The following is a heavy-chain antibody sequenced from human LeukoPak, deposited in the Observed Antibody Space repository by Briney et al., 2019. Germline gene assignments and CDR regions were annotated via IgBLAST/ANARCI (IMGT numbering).Heavy chain of an antibody. CDR3: ASGTSTYYELYF. CDR1: AGSISSSTYY. Sequence: SETLSLTCTVSAGSISSSTYYWGWIRQPPGKGLEWIGSFFYSGSTYYNPSLTSRLTMSVDTSNNQFSLKLMSVTAADTAVYYCASGTSTYYELYFWGQGTLVTVSS. J-gene: IGHJ4*02. D-gene: IGHD3-3*01. CDR2: FFYSGST. V-gene: IGHV4-39*01.